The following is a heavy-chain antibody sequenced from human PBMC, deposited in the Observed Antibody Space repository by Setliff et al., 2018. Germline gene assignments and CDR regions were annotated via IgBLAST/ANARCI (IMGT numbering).Heavy chain of an antibody. CDR2: IMPIFGSA. V-gene: IGHV1-69*13. D-gene: IGHD3-10*01. J-gene: IGHJ6*02. Sequence: GPSVKVSCKASGYTFSDYGITWVRQAPGQGLEWIGGIMPIFGSADYAQKFQGRVTITADEPTTTAHMELTSLTSEDTAVYYCASWRGKGTFGGNYYYGTDVWGQGTTVTVSS. CDR1: GYTFSDYG. CDR3: ASWRGKGTFGGNYYYGTDV.